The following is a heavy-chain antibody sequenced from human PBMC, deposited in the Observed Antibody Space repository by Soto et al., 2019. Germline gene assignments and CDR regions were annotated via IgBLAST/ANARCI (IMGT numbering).Heavy chain of an antibody. V-gene: IGHV1-18*01. CDR1: GYTFTSYH. CDR2: INPFDGHT. Sequence: QVQLLQSGAEVKRPGASAKVSCKTSGYTFTSYHVSWVRQAPGQGLEWMGWINPFDGHTNYSQKFQGRVTMTTYRSTNTAYMELRTLRSDDTAVYSCARNLYGRAFDFWGQGTMVTVSP. CDR3: ARNLYGRAFDF. J-gene: IGHJ3*01. D-gene: IGHD3-16*01.